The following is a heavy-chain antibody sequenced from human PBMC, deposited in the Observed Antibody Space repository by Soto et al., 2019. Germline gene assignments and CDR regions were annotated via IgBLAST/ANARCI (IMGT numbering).Heavy chain of an antibody. J-gene: IGHJ4*02. CDR1: GYTFTSYW. D-gene: IGHD2-15*01. V-gene: IGHV5-51*01. Sequence: PGESLKISCKGSGYTFTSYWIGWVRQMPGEGLEWLGVIYPGDSDTRYSPSFQGQVTISADKSINTAYLQWGSLKASDSAIYYCARSAGNAGRFSEYWGQGXLVTVSS. CDR3: ARSAGNAGRFSEY. CDR2: IYPGDSDT.